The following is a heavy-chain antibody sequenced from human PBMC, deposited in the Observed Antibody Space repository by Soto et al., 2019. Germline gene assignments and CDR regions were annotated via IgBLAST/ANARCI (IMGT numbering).Heavy chain of an antibody. CDR2: IWYDGSNK. D-gene: IGHD3-10*01. J-gene: IGHJ6*02. CDR3: ARDLGFGERAINYYYYGMDV. V-gene: IGHV3-33*01. Sequence: PGGSLRLSCAASGFTFSSYGMHWVRQAPGKGLEWVAVIWYDGSNKYYADSVKGRFTISRDNSKNTLYLQMNSLRAEDTAVYYCARDLGFGERAINYYYYGMDVWGQGTTVTVSS. CDR1: GFTFSSYG.